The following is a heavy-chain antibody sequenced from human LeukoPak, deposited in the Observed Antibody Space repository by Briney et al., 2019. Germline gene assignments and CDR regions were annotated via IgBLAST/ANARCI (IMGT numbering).Heavy chain of an antibody. J-gene: IGHJ6*03. V-gene: IGHV4-4*09. Sequence: PSETLSLTCAVYGGSFSGYYWSWIRQPPGKGLEWIGYIYTSGSTNYNPSLKSRVTISVDTSKNQFSLKLSSVTAADTAVYYCAKAYSSSSGYYYYYYMDVWGKGTTVTVSS. CDR1: GGSFSGYY. CDR3: AKAYSSSSGYYYYYYMDV. CDR2: IYTSGST. D-gene: IGHD6-6*01.